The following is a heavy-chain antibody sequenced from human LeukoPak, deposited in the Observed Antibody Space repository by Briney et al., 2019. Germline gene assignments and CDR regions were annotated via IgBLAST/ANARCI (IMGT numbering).Heavy chain of an antibody. CDR1: GGSISSSNW. J-gene: IGHJ4*02. V-gene: IGHV4-4*02. CDR3: ARGGSGYCSGGSCYSGVDYFDY. D-gene: IGHD2-15*01. Sequence: SETLSLTCAVSGGSISSSNWWSWVRQPPGKGLEWIGEICHSGSTNYNPSLKSRVTISVDTSKNQFSLKLSSVTAADTAVYYCARGGSGYCSGGSCYSGVDYFDYWGQGTLVTVSS. CDR2: ICHSGST.